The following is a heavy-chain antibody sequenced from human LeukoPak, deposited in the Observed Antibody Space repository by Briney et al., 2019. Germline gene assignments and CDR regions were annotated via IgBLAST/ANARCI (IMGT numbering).Heavy chain of an antibody. D-gene: IGHD2-15*01. CDR3: ARDFGGYCSGGSCYSGWSYY. J-gene: IGHJ4*02. Sequence: GGSLRLSCAASGFNFSGHSMNWVRQAPGKGLEWVSSITSSSSYIYYADSMKGRFTISRDNAKNSLYLQMNSLRAEGTAVYYCARDFGGYCSGGSCYSGWSYYWGQGTLVTVSS. V-gene: IGHV3-21*04. CDR2: ITSSSSYI. CDR1: GFNFSGHS.